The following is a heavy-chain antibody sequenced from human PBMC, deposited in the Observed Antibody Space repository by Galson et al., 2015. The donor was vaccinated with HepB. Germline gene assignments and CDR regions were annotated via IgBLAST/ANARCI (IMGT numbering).Heavy chain of an antibody. J-gene: IGHJ6*02. V-gene: IGHV6-1*01. CDR3: AREVGYSSGWYQGFTYGMDV. D-gene: IGHD6-19*01. CDR1: GDSVSSNVAA. CDR2: TYYRSKWYN. Sequence: CAISGDSVSSNVAAWNWNRQSPSRGLEWLGRTYYRSKWYNDYAVSVKSRMTINPDTSKNQFSLQLNSVTPEDTAVYYCAREVGYSSGWYQGFTYGMDVWGQGTTVTGS.